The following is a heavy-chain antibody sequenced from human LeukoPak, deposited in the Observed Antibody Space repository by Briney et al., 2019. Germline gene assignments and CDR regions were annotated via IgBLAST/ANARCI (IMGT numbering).Heavy chain of an antibody. CDR3: ARDYYGSWFDP. J-gene: IGHJ5*02. Sequence: WASVKVSCKASGYTFTGYYMHWVRQAPGRGLEWMGWINPNSGGTNYAQKFQGRVTMTRDTSISTAYMELSRLRSDDTAVYYCARDYYGSWFDPWGQGTLVTVSS. CDR1: GYTFTGYY. V-gene: IGHV1-2*02. D-gene: IGHD3-3*01. CDR2: INPNSGGT.